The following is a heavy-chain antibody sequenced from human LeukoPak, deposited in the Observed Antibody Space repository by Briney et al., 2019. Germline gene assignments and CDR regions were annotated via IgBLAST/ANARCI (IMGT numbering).Heavy chain of an antibody. CDR2: NKSDGST. V-gene: IGHV3-74*01. CDR3: ARAPSEIGGYYPEYFRH. CDR1: GSTFSTYW. D-gene: IGHD3-22*01. J-gene: IGHJ1*01. Sequence: GGPLSPSSAASGSTFSTYWIRWVRQPPGRGLVWVSRNKSDGSTNYADSVKGRFTISRDNAKNTVSLQMNSLRAEDTGVYYCARAPSEIGGYYPEYFRHWGQGTLVTVSS.